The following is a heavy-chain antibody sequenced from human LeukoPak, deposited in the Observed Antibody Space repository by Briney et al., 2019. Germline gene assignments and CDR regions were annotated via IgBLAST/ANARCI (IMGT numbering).Heavy chain of an antibody. CDR3: ARASYCGGDCYPTDS. D-gene: IGHD2-21*01. CDR1: GFTFSHYM. V-gene: IGHV3-21*01. CDR2: ITSNGDKI. J-gene: IGHJ4*02. Sequence: PGGSLRLSCAASGFTFSHYMMHWVRQAPGKGLEWVSSITSNGDKIYYVDSVKGRFAVSRDNAKNSLYLQMDSLRVEDTAVYYCARASYCGGDCYPTDSWGQGTLVTVSS.